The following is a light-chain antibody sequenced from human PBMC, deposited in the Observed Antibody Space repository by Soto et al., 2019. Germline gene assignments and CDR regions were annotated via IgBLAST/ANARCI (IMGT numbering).Light chain of an antibody. Sequence: QSVLTQPPSASGSPGQSVTIPCTGTSSDVGAYDHVSWYQQHPGKAPNLIIYELAKRPAGVPDRFSGSKSGNTASLTVSGLQAEDEADYFCSSDAGDHNYVFGTGTKVTVL. J-gene: IGLJ1*01. CDR3: SSDAGDHNYV. CDR1: SSDVGAYDH. CDR2: ELA. V-gene: IGLV2-8*01.